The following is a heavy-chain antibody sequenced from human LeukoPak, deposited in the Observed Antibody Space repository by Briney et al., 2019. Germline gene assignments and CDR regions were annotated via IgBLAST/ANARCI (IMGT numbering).Heavy chain of an antibody. Sequence: PSQTLSLTCTVSGGSISSGSYYWSWIRQPPGKGLEWIGYIYYSGSTNYNPSLKSRVAISVDTSKNQFSLKLSSVTAADTAVYYCARENSGWYGRRFDPWGQGTLVTVSS. CDR1: GGSISSGSYY. V-gene: IGHV4-61*01. D-gene: IGHD6-19*01. CDR2: IYYSGST. J-gene: IGHJ5*02. CDR3: ARENSGWYGRRFDP.